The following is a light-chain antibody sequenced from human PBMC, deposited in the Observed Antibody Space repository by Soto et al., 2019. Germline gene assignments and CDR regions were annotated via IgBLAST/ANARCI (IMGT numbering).Light chain of an antibody. CDR3: SSYTPSNTLV. V-gene: IGLV2-14*01. CDR2: EVS. Sequence: QSALTQPASVSGSPGQSITISCTGTSSDVGAYTYVSWYHQHPGKAPKLMIFEVSDRPSGVSNRFSGSKSGNTASLTISGLQAEDEADYYCSSYTPSNTLVFGGGTKLTLL. J-gene: IGLJ2*01. CDR1: SSDVGAYTY.